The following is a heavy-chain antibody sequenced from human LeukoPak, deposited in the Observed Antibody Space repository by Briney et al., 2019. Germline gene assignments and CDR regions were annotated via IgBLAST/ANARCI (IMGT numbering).Heavy chain of an antibody. CDR3: ARDSRYSSSPYATY. Sequence: SETLSLTCAVSGGSISSGGYSWSWIRQPPGKGLEWIGYIYHSGSTYYNPSLKSRVTISVDRSKNQFSLKLSSVTAADTAVYYCARDSRYSSSPYATYWGQGTLVTVSS. CDR2: IYHSGST. V-gene: IGHV4-30-2*01. J-gene: IGHJ4*02. D-gene: IGHD6-6*01. CDR1: GGSISSGGYS.